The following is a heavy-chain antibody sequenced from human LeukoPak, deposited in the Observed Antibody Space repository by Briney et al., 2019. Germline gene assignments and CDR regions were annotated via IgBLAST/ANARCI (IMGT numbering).Heavy chain of an antibody. CDR2: INHSGST. CDR3: ARGPYDFWSDYWNY. J-gene: IGHJ4*02. D-gene: IGHD3-3*01. CDR1: GGSFSGYY. V-gene: IGHV4-34*01. Sequence: PSETLSLTCAVYGGSFSGYYWSWIRQPPGKGLEWIGEINHSGSTNYNPSLKSRVTISVDTSKNQFSLKLSSVTAADTAVYYCARGPYDFWSDYWNYWGQGTLVTVSS.